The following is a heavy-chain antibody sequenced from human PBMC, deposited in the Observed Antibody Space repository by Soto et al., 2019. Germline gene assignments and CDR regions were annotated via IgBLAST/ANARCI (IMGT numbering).Heavy chain of an antibody. CDR2: IKTKTDGGTT. V-gene: IGHV3-15*07. CDR1: GFTFSHAW. CDR3: TRDSCSGGSCDYYHYYGMDV. J-gene: IGHJ6*02. Sequence: PGGSLRLSCAASGFTFSHAWMNWVRQAPGKGLEWVGRIKTKTDGGTTDYAAPVKGRFTISRDDSKNTLYLLMNSLKTEDTAVYYCTRDSCSGGSCDYYHYYGMDVWGPGTTVTVSS. D-gene: IGHD2-15*01.